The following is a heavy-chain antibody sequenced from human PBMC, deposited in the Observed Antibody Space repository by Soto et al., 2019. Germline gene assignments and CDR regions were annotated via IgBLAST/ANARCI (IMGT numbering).Heavy chain of an antibody. CDR1: GGTFSSYA. CDR2: IIPIFGTA. J-gene: IGHJ5*02. V-gene: IGHV1-69*13. D-gene: IGHD3-16*01. Sequence: GASVKVSCKASGGTFSSYAISWVRQAPGQGLEWMGGIIPIFGTANYAQKFQGRVTITADESTSTAYMELSSLRSEDTAVYYCARDESYAQWPWFEPWGQGTLVTVSS. CDR3: ARDESYAQWPWFEP.